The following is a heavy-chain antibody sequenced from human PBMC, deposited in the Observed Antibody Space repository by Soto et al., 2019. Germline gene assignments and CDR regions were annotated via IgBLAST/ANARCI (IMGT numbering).Heavy chain of an antibody. V-gene: IGHV4-4*02. CDR2: IYHSGST. CDR1: GGSISSSNW. Sequence: SETLSLTCAVSGGSISSSNWWSWVRQPPGKGLEWIEEIYHSGSTNYNPSLKSQVTISVDKSKNQFSLKLSSVTAADTAVYYCARADRGQQLVLDAFDIWGQGXMVTV. D-gene: IGHD6-13*01. CDR3: ARADRGQQLVLDAFDI. J-gene: IGHJ3*02.